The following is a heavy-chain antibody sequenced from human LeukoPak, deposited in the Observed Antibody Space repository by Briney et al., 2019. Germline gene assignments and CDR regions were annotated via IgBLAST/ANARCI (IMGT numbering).Heavy chain of an antibody. Sequence: ASVKVSCKASGYTFTSYDINWVRQATGQGLEWMGWMNPNSGNTGYAQKFQGRVTMTRNNSISTAYMELSSLRSEDTAVYYCARGSLGGYSSSWYGGNWFDPWGQGTLVTVSS. D-gene: IGHD6-13*01. J-gene: IGHJ5*02. CDR1: GYTFTSYD. CDR3: ARGSLGGYSSSWYGGNWFDP. V-gene: IGHV1-8*01. CDR2: MNPNSGNT.